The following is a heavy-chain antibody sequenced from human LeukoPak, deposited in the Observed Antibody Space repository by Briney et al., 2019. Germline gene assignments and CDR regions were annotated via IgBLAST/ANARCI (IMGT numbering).Heavy chain of an antibody. CDR3: ARDDDYYDSSGYYYDYFDY. J-gene: IGHJ4*02. Sequence: PGGSLRLSCAASGFTFSSYSMNWVRQAPGKGLEWVSSISSSSSYIYYADSVKGRFTISRDNAKNSLYLQMNSLRAEDTAVYYCARDDDYYDSSGYYYDYFDYWGQGTLVTVSS. D-gene: IGHD3-22*01. V-gene: IGHV3-21*01. CDR2: ISSSSSYI. CDR1: GFTFSSYS.